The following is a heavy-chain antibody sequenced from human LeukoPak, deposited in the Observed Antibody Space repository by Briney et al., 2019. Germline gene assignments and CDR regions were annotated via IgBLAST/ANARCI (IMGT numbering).Heavy chain of an antibody. V-gene: IGHV4-39*01. CDR1: GGSISSSTYY. CDR3: ARHVPTVTLSGFDY. Sequence: PSETLSLTCNVSGGSISSSTYYWGWIRQPPGKGLEWIGSIYNSGSTYYNPSLKSRVTIAVDTSKNQFSLKLSSVTAADTAVYYCARHVPTVTLSGFDYWGQGTLVTVSS. CDR2: IYNSGST. D-gene: IGHD4-17*01. J-gene: IGHJ4*02.